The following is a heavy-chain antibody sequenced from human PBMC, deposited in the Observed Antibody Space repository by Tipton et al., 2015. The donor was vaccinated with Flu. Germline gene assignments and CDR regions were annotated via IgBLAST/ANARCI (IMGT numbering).Heavy chain of an antibody. CDR3: ARDSGTCKGSICHPFDY. CDR2: ISDSGNTI. Sequence: SLRLSCAASGFTFSSYEMNWVRQAPGKGLQWISYISDSGNTIYYADSVKGRFTISRDNAKNLLYLQINKLTAEDTAVYYCARDSGTCKGSICHPFDYWGRGTLVTVSS. D-gene: IGHD2/OR15-2a*01. V-gene: IGHV3-48*03. CDR1: GFTFSSYE. J-gene: IGHJ4*02.